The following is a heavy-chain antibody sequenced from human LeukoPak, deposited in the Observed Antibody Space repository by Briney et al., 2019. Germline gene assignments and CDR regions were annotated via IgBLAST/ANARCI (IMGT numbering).Heavy chain of an antibody. CDR3: ARAGGITMIREVKVLDAFDI. CDR2: ISHDGSNK. CDR1: GFTLSGYA. D-gene: IGHD3-22*01. V-gene: IGHV3-30-3*01. Sequence: PGGSLRLSCAASGFTLSGYAMHWVRQAPGKGLEWVAVISHDGSNKYYADSVKGRFTISRDTSKNTLYLQMNSLRAEDTAVFYGARAGGITMIREVKVLDAFDIWGQGTPVTVSS. J-gene: IGHJ3*02.